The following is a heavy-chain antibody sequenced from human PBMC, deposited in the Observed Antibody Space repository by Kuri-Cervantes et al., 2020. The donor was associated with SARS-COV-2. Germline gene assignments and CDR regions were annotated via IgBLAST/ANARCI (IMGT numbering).Heavy chain of an antibody. J-gene: IGHJ5*02. CDR3: ARVDCSSTSCYGVVGWFDP. Sequence: SETLSLTCTVSGGSISSGSYYWSWIRQPAGKGLEWIGRIYTSGSTNYNPSLKSRVTMSVDTSKNQFSLKLSSVTAADTAVYYCARVDCSSTSCYGVVGWFDPWGQGTLVTVSS. V-gene: IGHV4-61*02. D-gene: IGHD2-2*01. CDR2: IYTSGST. CDR1: GGSISSGSYY.